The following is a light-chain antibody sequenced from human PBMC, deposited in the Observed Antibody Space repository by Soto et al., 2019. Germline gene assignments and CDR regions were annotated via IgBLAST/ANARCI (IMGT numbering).Light chain of an antibody. V-gene: IGKV4-1*01. J-gene: IGKJ2*01. CDR2: WAS. CDR3: QQYYITPYT. Sequence: DIVMTQSPDSLAVSLGERATINCKSSQSLLYSSNNKNYLAWYQQKPGQPPKLLIYWASTRESGVPDQFSGSGSGTDVTLTISSLQAEDVAVYFCQQYYITPYTFGQGTKLEIK. CDR1: QSLLYSSNNKNY.